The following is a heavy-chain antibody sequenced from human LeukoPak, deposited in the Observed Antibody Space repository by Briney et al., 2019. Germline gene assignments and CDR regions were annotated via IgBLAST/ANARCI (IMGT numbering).Heavy chain of an antibody. CDR3: ARAGYCSVGSCFSSDY. J-gene: IGHJ4*02. CDR1: GYTFTGDY. Sequence: ASVKVSCKASGYTFTGDYMHWVRQAPGQGLEWMGWINPNSGGTKYAQQFQGRVTMTRDTSIRTAYMELSRLTSDDTAVYYCARAGYCSVGSCFSSDYWGQGTLLTVPS. D-gene: IGHD2-15*01. V-gene: IGHV1-2*02. CDR2: INPNSGGT.